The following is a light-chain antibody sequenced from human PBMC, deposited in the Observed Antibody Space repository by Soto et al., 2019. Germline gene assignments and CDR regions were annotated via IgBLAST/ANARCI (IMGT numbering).Light chain of an antibody. CDR1: SSDVGGYNY. CDR2: EVN. J-gene: IGLJ2*01. V-gene: IGLV2-8*01. Sequence: QSALTQPPSASGSPGQSVTISCTGTSSDVGGYNYVSWYQQHPGKAPKLMIYEVNKRPSGVPDRFSGSKSGNTASLTVSGLQAEDEADYYCSSDAGSNNVVFGGGTKLTVL. CDR3: SSDAGSNNVV.